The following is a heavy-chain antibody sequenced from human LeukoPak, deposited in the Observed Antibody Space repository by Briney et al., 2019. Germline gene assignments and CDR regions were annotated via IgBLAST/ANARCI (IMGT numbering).Heavy chain of an antibody. CDR1: GDSVSSNSAA. J-gene: IGHJ4*02. D-gene: IGHD6-13*01. Sequence: SQTLSLTCAISGDSVSSNSAAWNWIRQSPSRGLERLGRTYYRSKWYNDYAVSVKGRITINPDTSKNQFSLQLNSVTPEDTAVYYCARESGSSWSSYGFDYWGQGTLVTVSS. CDR3: ARESGSSWSSYGFDY. V-gene: IGHV6-1*01. CDR2: TYYRSKWYN.